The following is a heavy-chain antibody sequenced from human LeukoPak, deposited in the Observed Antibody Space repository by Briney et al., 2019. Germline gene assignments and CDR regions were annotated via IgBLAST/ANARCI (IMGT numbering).Heavy chain of an antibody. Sequence: SQTLSLTCGISGDSVSSNSAAWNWIRQSPSRGLEWLGRTYYRSKWFINYAPSVKSRIINNPDTPKNQVSLQLNSVTPEDTAVYYCTRSDCSSGRCPGFDNWGQGTLVTVSS. J-gene: IGHJ4*02. CDR1: GDSVSSNSAA. D-gene: IGHD6-19*01. CDR2: TYYRSKWFI. V-gene: IGHV6-1*01. CDR3: TRSDCSSGRCPGFDN.